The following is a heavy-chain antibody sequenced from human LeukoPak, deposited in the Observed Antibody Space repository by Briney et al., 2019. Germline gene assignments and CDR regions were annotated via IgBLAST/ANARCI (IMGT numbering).Heavy chain of an antibody. V-gene: IGHV3-49*04. CDR1: GFTFGDHA. J-gene: IGHJ6*02. CDR2: IRSKGCGGTT. D-gene: IGHD5-18*01. CDR3: TRGPTQQWLYYGMDV. Sequence: GGSLRLSCTASGFTFGDHAMSWVRQAPGKGLEWVGFIRSKGCGGTTEYAASVKGRFTTSRDDSKGIAYLQMNSLKIEDTAVYYCTRGPTQQWLYYGMDVWGQGTTVIVSS.